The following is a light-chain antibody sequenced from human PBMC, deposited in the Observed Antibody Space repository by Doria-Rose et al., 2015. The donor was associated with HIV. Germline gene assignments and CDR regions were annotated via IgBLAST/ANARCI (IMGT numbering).Light chain of an antibody. Sequence: QSVVTQPPSVSRAPGQRVAISCIGSSSNIGAGFDVNWYQQFPVTAPQLLIHGNSNRPSAAQNRFSGCKSGTSASLAISGLRSEDEADYYCQSYDSRLSVYVFVTGTKVTGL. J-gene: IGLJ1*01. V-gene: IGLV1-40*01. CDR2: GNS. CDR1: SSNIGAGFD. CDR3: QSYDSRLSVYV.